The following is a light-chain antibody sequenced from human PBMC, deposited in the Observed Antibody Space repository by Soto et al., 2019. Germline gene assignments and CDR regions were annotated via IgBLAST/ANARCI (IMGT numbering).Light chain of an antibody. V-gene: IGLV2-23*01. Sequence: QSVLTQPASVSGSPGQSITISCTGTSSDVGNYNLVSWYQQHPGKAPKLMIYEGNKRPSGVSHRFSGSQSGNTASLTVSGLQAEDEADYYCLLYYGGAQNWVFGGGTKLTGL. CDR3: LLYYGGAQNWV. J-gene: IGLJ3*02. CDR1: SSDVGNYNL. CDR2: EGN.